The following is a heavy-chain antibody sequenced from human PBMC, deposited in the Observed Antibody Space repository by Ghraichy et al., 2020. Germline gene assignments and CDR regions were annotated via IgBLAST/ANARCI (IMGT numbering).Heavy chain of an antibody. Sequence: GGSLRLSCAASGFTFDDYAMHWVRQAPGKGLEWVSGISWNSGSIGYADSVKGRFTISRDNAKNSLYLQMNSLRAEDTALYYCAKGSRDGDAFDIWGQGTMVTVS. J-gene: IGHJ3*02. CDR2: ISWNSGSI. V-gene: IGHV3-9*01. CDR3: AKGSRDGDAFDI. CDR1: GFTFDDYA.